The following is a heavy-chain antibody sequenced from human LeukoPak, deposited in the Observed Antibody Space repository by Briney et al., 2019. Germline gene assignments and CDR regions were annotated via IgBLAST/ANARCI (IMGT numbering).Heavy chain of an antibody. Sequence: SETLSLTCTVSGGSISSYYWSWIRQPPGKGLEWIGYIYYSGSTNYNPSLKSRVTISVDTSKNQFSLKLSSVTAADTAVYYCARLYYYGLGRLGWHFDYWGQGTLVTVSS. D-gene: IGHD3-10*01. V-gene: IGHV4-59*08. CDR1: GGSISSYY. CDR2: IYYSGST. J-gene: IGHJ4*02. CDR3: ARLYYYGLGRLGWHFDY.